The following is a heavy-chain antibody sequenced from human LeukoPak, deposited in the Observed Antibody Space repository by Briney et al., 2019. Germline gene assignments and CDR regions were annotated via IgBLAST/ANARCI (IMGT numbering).Heavy chain of an antibody. Sequence: GSSLRLSCTASGLTFSSRVMHWVRQAPGKGLEWVAVISYDGSNKYYADSVKGRFTISRDNSKSTLYLQMNSLRAEDTAVYYCARDPPYYYDSSGYFGAFDIWGQGTMVTVSS. CDR1: GLTFSSRV. V-gene: IGHV3-30*04. CDR2: ISYDGSNK. CDR3: ARDPPYYYDSSGYFGAFDI. D-gene: IGHD3-22*01. J-gene: IGHJ3*02.